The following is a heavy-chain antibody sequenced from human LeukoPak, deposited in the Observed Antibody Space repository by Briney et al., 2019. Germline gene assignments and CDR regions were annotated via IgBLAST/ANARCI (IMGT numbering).Heavy chain of an antibody. D-gene: IGHD3-3*01. CDR1: GDSISTSSYY. CDR3: ARVFSYPLRAPFDP. V-gene: IGHV4-39*07. J-gene: IGHJ5*02. CDR2: FDQSGST. Sequence: SETLSLTCSVSGDSISTSSYYWGCIRQPPGKGLEWIGSFDQSGSTYYNPSLKSRVTISVDTSKNQFSLKLSSVTAADTAVYYCARVFSYPLRAPFDPWGQGTLVTVSS.